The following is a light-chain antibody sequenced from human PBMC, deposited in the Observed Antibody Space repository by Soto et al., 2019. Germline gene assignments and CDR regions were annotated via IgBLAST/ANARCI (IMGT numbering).Light chain of an antibody. Sequence: DFQMTHSPCARAASVGGGGTITCRASQNIRSRLAWYQQKPGKAPKLLIYAASSLQSGVPSRFSGSGSETDFTLTISSLQPEDFATYSCQQSYSTTWTFGQGTKVDIK. CDR2: AAS. CDR3: QQSYSTTWT. V-gene: IGKV1-39*01. CDR1: QNIRSR. J-gene: IGKJ1*01.